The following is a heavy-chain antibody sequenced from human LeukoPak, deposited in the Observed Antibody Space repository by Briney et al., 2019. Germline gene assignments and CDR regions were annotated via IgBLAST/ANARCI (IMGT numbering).Heavy chain of an antibody. J-gene: IGHJ4*02. D-gene: IGHD2-2*02. Sequence: GGSLRLSCAASGFTFSTYGMHWVRQAPGKGLEWVAFIRYDGTNKYYADSVKGRFTISRDNSKNTPYLQMNSLRAEDTAVYYCAKDIVVVPAAIPPLFDYWGQGTLVTVSS. CDR1: GFTFSTYG. V-gene: IGHV3-30*02. CDR3: AKDIVVVPAAIPPLFDY. CDR2: IRYDGTNK.